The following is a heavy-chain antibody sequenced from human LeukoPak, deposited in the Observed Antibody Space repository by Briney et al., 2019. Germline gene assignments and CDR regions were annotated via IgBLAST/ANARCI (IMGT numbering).Heavy chain of an antibody. CDR2: INHSGST. D-gene: IGHD3-22*01. V-gene: IGHV4-34*01. CDR3: ARGHGVGYYDSSGYYSQNWFDP. J-gene: IGHJ5*02. Sequence: PSETLSLTCAVYGGSFSGYYWSWIRQPPGRGLEWIGEINHSGSTNYNPSLKSRVTISVDTSKNRFSLKLSSVTAADTAVYYCARGHGVGYYDSSGYYSQNWFDPWGQGTLVTVSS. CDR1: GGSFSGYY.